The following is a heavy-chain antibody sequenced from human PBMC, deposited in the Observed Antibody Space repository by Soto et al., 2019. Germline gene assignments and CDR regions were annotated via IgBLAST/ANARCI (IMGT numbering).Heavy chain of an antibody. Sequence: PSETLSLTCTVSGGSISSGGYYWSWIRQHPGKGLEWIGYIYYSGSTYYNPSLKSRVTISVDTSKNQFSLKLSSVTAADTAVYYCARDPQTSYCSGGSCHDGIKDKNAFDIWGQGTMVTVSS. V-gene: IGHV4-31*03. CDR2: IYYSGST. CDR3: ARDPQTSYCSGGSCHDGIKDKNAFDI. J-gene: IGHJ3*02. D-gene: IGHD2-15*01. CDR1: GGSISSGGYY.